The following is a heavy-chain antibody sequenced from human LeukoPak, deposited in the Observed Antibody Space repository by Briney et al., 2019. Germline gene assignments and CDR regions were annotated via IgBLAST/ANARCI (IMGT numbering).Heavy chain of an antibody. J-gene: IGHJ6*03. CDR3: ARSPLWYYYMDV. CDR2: INPNSGGT. Sequence: ASVKVSCKASGYTFTGYYMRWVRQAPGQGIEWMGRINPNSGGTNYAQKFQGRVTMTRDTSISTAYMELSRLRSDDTAVYYCARSPLWYYYMDVWGKGTTVTVSS. CDR1: GYTFTGYY. V-gene: IGHV1-2*06. D-gene: IGHD2-21*01.